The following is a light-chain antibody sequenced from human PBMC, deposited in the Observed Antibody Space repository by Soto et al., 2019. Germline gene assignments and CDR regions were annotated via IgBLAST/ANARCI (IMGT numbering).Light chain of an antibody. CDR2: AAS. V-gene: IGKV1-33*01. CDR1: QDISNY. CDR3: QQYDNLPLT. J-gene: IGKJ4*01. Sequence: DIKMTQSPSSLSASVGDRVTITCQASQDISNYLNWYQQKPGKAPKLLIYAASNLETRVPSRFSGSGSGTYFTFTISSLQPEYSATYYCQQYDNLPLTFGGGTKVEIK.